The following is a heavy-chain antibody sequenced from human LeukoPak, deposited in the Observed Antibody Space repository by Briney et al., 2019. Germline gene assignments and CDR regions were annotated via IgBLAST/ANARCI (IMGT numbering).Heavy chain of an antibody. D-gene: IGHD5-24*01. Sequence: MPSETLSLTCTVSSGSISSYYWSWIRQPPGKGLEWIGYIHYSGSTNYNPSLKSRVTISVDTSKNRVSLKLRTVNAADTAVYYCARIGSRDGYNPALDYWGQGTLVTVSS. V-gene: IGHV4-59*01. CDR1: SGSISSYY. CDR2: IHYSGST. CDR3: ARIGSRDGYNPALDY. J-gene: IGHJ4*02.